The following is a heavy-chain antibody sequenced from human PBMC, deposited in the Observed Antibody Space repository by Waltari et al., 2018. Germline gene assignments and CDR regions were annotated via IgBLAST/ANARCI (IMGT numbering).Heavy chain of an antibody. D-gene: IGHD2-21*01. CDR1: GFTFSTYA. V-gene: IGHV3-23*01. Sequence: EVQLLESGGGLLQPGGSLRLSCAASGFTFSTYAMNWVRQAPGKGLEWVSVISSSGGNTYYADSVKGRFTISRDNSKNTLYLQMNSLRAEDTAVYYCAKGGGDSYYSGINYWGQGALVTVSS. J-gene: IGHJ4*02. CDR3: AKGGGDSYYSGINY. CDR2: ISSSGGNT.